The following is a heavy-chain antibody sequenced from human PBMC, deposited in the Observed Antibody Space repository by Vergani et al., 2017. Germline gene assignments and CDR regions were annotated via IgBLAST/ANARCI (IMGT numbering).Heavy chain of an antibody. CDR2: IIPILGIA. CDR1: GGTFSSYT. J-gene: IGHJ6*02. V-gene: IGHV1-69*04. D-gene: IGHD3-10*01. Sequence: QVQLVQSGAEVKKPGSSVKVSCKASGGTFSSYTISWVRQAPGQGLEWMGRIIPILGIANYAQKFQGRVTITADKSTSTAYMELSSLRSEDTAVYYCTRENYYGSGSYYSYYYYYGMDVWGQGTTVTVSS. CDR3: TRENYYGSGSYYSYYYYYGMDV.